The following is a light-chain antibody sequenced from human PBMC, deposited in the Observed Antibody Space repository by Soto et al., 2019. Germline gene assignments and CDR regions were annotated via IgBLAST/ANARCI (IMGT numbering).Light chain of an antibody. CDR2: AAS. J-gene: IGKJ1*01. Sequence: DIQMTQSPSSLSASVGDRVTITCRASQTISRHLNWYQQKPGKAHNLLIYAASSLQSGVPSRFGGSGSGTDFTLTISSLQAEDFATYCCQQSYITPWTFGQGTKVEIK. CDR3: QQSYITPWT. CDR1: QTISRH. V-gene: IGKV1-39*01.